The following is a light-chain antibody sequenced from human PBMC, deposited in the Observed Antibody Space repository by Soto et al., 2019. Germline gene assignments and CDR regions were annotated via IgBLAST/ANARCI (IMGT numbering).Light chain of an antibody. CDR3: QQYHISPIT. CDR1: QSVSSSN. Sequence: EIVLTQSPGTLPLSPGERATLSCRASQSVSSSNLAWYQQKPGQAPRLLIFGVSSRATGIPDRFSGSGSGTDFTLTISRLEPEDFAVYYCQQYHISPITFGQGTRLEIK. V-gene: IGKV3-20*01. J-gene: IGKJ5*01. CDR2: GVS.